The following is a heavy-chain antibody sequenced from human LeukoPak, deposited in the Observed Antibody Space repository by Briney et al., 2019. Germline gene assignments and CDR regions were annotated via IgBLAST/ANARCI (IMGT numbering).Heavy chain of an antibody. CDR1: GFTFSSYA. CDR3: AKDRVQIATYFFDY. D-gene: IGHD1-1*01. CDR2: ISYDGRDK. V-gene: IGHV3-30*04. Sequence: GGSLRLSCAASGFTFSSYAMSWVRQAPGKGPEWVAVISYDGRDKHHADSVKGRFTISRDNSKNTLYLQMDSLRPEDTAVYYCAKDRVQIATYFFDYWGQGTLVTVSS. J-gene: IGHJ4*02.